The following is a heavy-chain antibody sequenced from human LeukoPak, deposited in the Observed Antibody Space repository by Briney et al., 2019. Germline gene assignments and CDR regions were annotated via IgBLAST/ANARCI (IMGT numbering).Heavy chain of an antibody. Sequence: PSETLSLTCTVSGGSISSYYWSWIRQPPGKGLEWIGYIYYSGSTNYNPSLKSRVTITVDTSKNQFSLKLSSVTAADTAVYYCARHCGDYYYYGMDVWGQGTTVTVSS. CDR1: GGSISSYY. D-gene: IGHD4-17*01. CDR2: IYYSGST. CDR3: ARHCGDYYYYGMDV. V-gene: IGHV4-59*08. J-gene: IGHJ6*02.